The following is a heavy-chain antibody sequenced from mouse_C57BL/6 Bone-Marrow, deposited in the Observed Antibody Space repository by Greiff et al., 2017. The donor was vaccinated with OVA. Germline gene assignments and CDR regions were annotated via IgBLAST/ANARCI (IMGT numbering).Heavy chain of an antibody. CDR1: GYSFTGYY. V-gene: IGHV1-42*01. Sequence: EVKLVESGPELVKPGASVKISCKASGYSFTGYYMNWVKQSPEKSLEWIGEINPSTGGTTYNQKFKAKATLTVAKSSSTAYMQLKSLTSEDSAVYYCANVVYSNYDAMDYWGQGTSVTVSS. D-gene: IGHD2-5*01. CDR3: ANVVYSNYDAMDY. CDR2: INPSTGGT. J-gene: IGHJ4*01.